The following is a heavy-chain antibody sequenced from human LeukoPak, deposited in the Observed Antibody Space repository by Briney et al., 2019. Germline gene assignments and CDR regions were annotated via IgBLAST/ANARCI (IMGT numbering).Heavy chain of an antibody. J-gene: IGHJ4*02. CDR2: ISSSSRTI. Sequence: GGSLRLSCAASGCSFSDYNMNWVRQAPGKGLEWVSYISSSSRTIYYADSVKGRFTISRDNAKNSLYLQMNSLRDEDTAVYYCATHFAYWGQGTLVTVSS. CDR1: GCSFSDYN. CDR3: ATHFAY. V-gene: IGHV3-48*02.